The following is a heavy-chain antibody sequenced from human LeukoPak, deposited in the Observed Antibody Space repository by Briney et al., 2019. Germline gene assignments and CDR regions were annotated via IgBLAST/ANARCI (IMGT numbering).Heavy chain of an antibody. V-gene: IGHV4-59*01. CDR1: GGSFSSYY. Sequence: SETLSLTCAVYGGSFSSYYWNWIRQPPGRGLEWIGYVYDTGTTNYNPSLSSRVTISLDTSKNLFSLKLTSVTAADTAVYYCARGLTADSWGQGTLVTVSS. CDR2: VYDTGTT. J-gene: IGHJ4*02. D-gene: IGHD5-18*01. CDR3: ARGLTADS.